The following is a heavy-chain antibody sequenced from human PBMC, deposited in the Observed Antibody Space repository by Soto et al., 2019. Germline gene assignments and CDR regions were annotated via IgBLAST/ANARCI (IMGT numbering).Heavy chain of an antibody. J-gene: IGHJ4*02. Sequence: PSETLSLTCAVYGGSFSGYYWIWIRQPPGKGLEWIGEINHSGSTNYNPSLKSRVTISVDTSKNQFSLKLSSVTAADTAVYYCARYYTMVRGVITPYFDYWGQGTLVTVSS. CDR2: INHSGST. CDR1: GGSFSGYY. D-gene: IGHD3-10*01. CDR3: ARYYTMVRGVITPYFDY. V-gene: IGHV4-34*01.